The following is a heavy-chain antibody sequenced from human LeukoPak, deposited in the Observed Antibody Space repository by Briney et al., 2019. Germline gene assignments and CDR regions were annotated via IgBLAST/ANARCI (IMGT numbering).Heavy chain of an antibody. CDR1: GFPFSSYG. CDR2: ISNDGTRK. CDR3: AKDLTELTLALNG. J-gene: IGHJ4*02. D-gene: IGHD3-9*01. Sequence: GGSLRLCCAASGFPFSSYGMAWVRQAPGKGLEWMAVISNDGTRKYYADSVKGRFTISRDNSKNTLYLQMNSLRVEDMAVYYCAKDLTELTLALNGWGQGTLVTVSS. V-gene: IGHV3-30*18.